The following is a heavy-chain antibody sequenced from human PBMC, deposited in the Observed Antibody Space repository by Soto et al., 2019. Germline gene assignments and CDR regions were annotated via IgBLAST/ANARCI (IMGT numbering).Heavy chain of an antibody. J-gene: IGHJ6*04. CDR3: ARAGPVHYINAMDV. CDR1: GYSISSGHY. CDR2: IYHSGST. D-gene: IGHD3-10*01. Sequence: PSETLSLTCAVSGYSISSGHYWGWIRQPPGKGLEWIGSIYHSGSTYYNPSLKSRVTISVDTSKNQFSLKLSSVTAADTAVYYCARAGPVHYINAMDVSGIDTPVTLAS. V-gene: IGHV4-38-2*01.